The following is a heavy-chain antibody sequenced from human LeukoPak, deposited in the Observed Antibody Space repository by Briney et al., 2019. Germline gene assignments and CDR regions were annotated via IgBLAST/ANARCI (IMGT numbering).Heavy chain of an antibody. V-gene: IGHV4-4*07. J-gene: IGHJ4*02. Sequence: SETLSLTCTVSGGSISSYYWSWIWQPAGKGLEWIGRVYTNANTNYNPSFKSRVTMSVDTSKNQFSLKLSSVTAADTAVYYCARGDSSGSFDYWGQGTLVTVSS. CDR2: VYTNANT. D-gene: IGHD3-22*01. CDR3: ARGDSSGSFDY. CDR1: GGSISSYY.